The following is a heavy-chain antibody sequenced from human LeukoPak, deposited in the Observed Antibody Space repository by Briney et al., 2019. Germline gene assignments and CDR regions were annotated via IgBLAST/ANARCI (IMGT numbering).Heavy chain of an antibody. V-gene: IGHV1-18*01. Sequence: ASVKVSCKASGYTFTSYGISWVRQAPGRGLEWMGWISAYSGNTNYAQKLQGRVTMTTDTSTSTAYMELRSLRSDDTAVYYCARGAPYYYDSSGYSDYWGQGTLVTVSS. J-gene: IGHJ4*02. CDR1: GYTFTSYG. CDR2: ISAYSGNT. CDR3: ARGAPYYYDSSGYSDY. D-gene: IGHD3-22*01.